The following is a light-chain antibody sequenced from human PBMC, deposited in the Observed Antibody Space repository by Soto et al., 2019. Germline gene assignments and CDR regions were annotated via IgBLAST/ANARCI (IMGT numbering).Light chain of an antibody. J-gene: IGKJ1*01. CDR2: GAS. CDR1: QSVSSSY. CDR3: QQYGRSTRT. Sequence: EIVLTQSPGALSLSPGERATLSCGASQSVSSSYLARYQQKPGQAPRLLIYGASTRATGIPDRFSGSGSGTDFTLTIRRLETEDFAVYYCQQYGRSTRTFGQGTKVEIK. V-gene: IGKV3-20*01.